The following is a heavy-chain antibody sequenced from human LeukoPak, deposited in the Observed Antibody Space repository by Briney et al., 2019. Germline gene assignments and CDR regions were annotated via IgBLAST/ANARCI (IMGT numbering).Heavy chain of an antibody. CDR3: ARNYYDSSGYYPDWYFDL. Sequence: SSETLSLTCTVSGGSTSSYYWSWIRQPAGKGLEWIGRIYTSGSTNYNPSLKSRVTMSVDTSKNQFSLKLSSVTAADTAVYYCARNYYDSSGYYPDWYFDLWDRGTLVTVSS. J-gene: IGHJ2*01. D-gene: IGHD3-22*01. CDR1: GGSTSSYY. CDR2: IYTSGST. V-gene: IGHV4-4*07.